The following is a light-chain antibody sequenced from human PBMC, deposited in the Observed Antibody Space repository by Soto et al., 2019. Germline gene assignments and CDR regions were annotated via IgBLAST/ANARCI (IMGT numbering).Light chain of an antibody. CDR2: GAS. J-gene: IGKJ1*01. CDR1: QSVSDTY. CDR3: QFRTLVWT. Sequence: EIVLTQSPGTLCLSPGKRATLFCRASQSVSDTYLAWYQQKPGQPPRLLIYGASNLATGIPDRFSGSGSGTDFTFAVSILEPEDFAVYYCQFRTLVWTFGHGTKVQIK. V-gene: IGKV3-20*01.